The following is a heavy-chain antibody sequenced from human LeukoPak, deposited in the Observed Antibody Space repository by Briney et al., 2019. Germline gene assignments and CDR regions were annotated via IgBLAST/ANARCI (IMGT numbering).Heavy chain of an antibody. CDR1: GFTFSSYA. J-gene: IGHJ6*02. CDR3: AKDQYLTYYYGSGSSYGMDV. D-gene: IGHD3-10*01. V-gene: IGHV3-43D*03. Sequence: GGSLRLSCAASGFTFSSYAMHWVRQAPGKGLEWVSLISWDGGSTYYADSVKGRFTISRDNSKNSLYLQMNSLRAEDTALYYCAKDQYLTYYYGSGSSYGMDVWGQGTTVTVSS. CDR2: ISWDGGST.